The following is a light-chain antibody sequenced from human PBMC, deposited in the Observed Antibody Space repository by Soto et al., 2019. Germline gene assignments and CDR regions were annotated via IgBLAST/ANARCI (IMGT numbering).Light chain of an antibody. Sequence: DIQMTQSPSTLSGSVGDRVTITCRASQTISSWLAWYQQKPGKAPKLLIYKASTLKSGVPSRFSGSGSRKEFPLTISSLQPDDFATYYCQHYNSYSEAFGQGTKVELK. V-gene: IGKV1-5*03. J-gene: IGKJ1*01. CDR1: QTISSW. CDR3: QHYNSYSEA. CDR2: KAS.